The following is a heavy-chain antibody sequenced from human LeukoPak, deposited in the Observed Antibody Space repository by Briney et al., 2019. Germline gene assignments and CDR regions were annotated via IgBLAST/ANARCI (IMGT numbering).Heavy chain of an antibody. CDR3: AAGTGPFDY. CDR1: GYSISSGYY. Sequence: SETLSLTCTVSGYSISSGYYWGWIRQPPGKGLEWIGSIYHSGSTYYNPSLKSRVTISVDTSKNQFSLQLNSVTPEDTAVYYCAAGTGPFDYWGQGTLVTVSS. D-gene: IGHD6-13*01. J-gene: IGHJ4*02. V-gene: IGHV4-38-2*02. CDR2: IYHSGST.